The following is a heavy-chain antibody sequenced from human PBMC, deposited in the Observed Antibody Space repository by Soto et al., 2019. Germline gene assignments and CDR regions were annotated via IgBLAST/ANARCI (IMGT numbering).Heavy chain of an antibody. J-gene: IGHJ3*02. CDR3: ARHYRDIVVVPAAKVPGRAEDAFDI. D-gene: IGHD2-2*01. V-gene: IGHV5-51*01. CDR2: IYPGDSDT. Sequence: GESLKISCKGSGYSFTSYWIGWVRQMPGKGLEWMGIIYPGDSDTRYSPSFQGQVTISADKSISTAYLQWSSLKASDTAMYYCARHYRDIVVVPAAKVPGRAEDAFDIWGQGTMVTVSS. CDR1: GYSFTSYW.